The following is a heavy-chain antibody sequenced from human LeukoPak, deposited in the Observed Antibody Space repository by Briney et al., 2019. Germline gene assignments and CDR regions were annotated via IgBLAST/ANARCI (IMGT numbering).Heavy chain of an antibody. CDR2: ISASGGNI. V-gene: IGHV3-21*01. J-gene: IGHJ4*02. CDR3: ARGGKQQLVPGSC. CDR1: GFTFSTYN. D-gene: IGHD6-13*01. Sequence: GGSLRLSCAASGFTFSTYNMNWVRQAPGRGLECVSSISASGGNIYYADSVKGRFTSSRDNAKNSLFLQMNSLRADDTAVYYCARGGKQQLVPGSCWGQGTLVTVSS.